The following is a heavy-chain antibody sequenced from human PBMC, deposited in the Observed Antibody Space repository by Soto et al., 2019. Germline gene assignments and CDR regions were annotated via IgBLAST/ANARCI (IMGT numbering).Heavy chain of an antibody. CDR1: GFTFSSYG. Sequence: HVQLVESGGGVVQPGRSLRLSCAASGFTFSSYGMHWVRQAPGKGLEWVAVISYDGINEYFADSVKGRFIISRDNSKNTLHLHMNSLRAEDTAVYYCVRRDFKASEYSHDTNGFDIWGQGTMVTVS. D-gene: IGHD5-12*01. V-gene: IGHV3-30*03. J-gene: IGHJ3*02. CDR2: ISYDGINE. CDR3: VRRDFKASEYSHDTNGFDI.